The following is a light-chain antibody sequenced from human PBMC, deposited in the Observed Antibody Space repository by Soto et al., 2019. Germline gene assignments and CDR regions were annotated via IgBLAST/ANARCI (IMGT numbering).Light chain of an antibody. CDR3: QTWGTGYV. V-gene: IGLV4-69*01. CDR2: LNSDGSH. J-gene: IGLJ1*01. CDR1: SGHSSYA. Sequence: QPVLTQSPSASASLGASVKLTCTMSSGHSSYAIAWHQQQPEKGPRYLMKLNSDGSHSKGDGIPDRFSGSSSGAERYLTISSLQSGDEADYDCQTWGTGYVFGTGTKLTVL.